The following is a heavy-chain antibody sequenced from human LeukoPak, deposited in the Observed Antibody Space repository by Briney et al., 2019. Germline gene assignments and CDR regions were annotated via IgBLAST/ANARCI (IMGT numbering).Heavy chain of an antibody. CDR1: GFTFSSYS. Sequence: GGSLRLSCAASGFTFSSYSVKWVRQAPGKGLEWVANIKQDESEKYYVDSLKGRFTISRDNAKNSLYLQMNSLRAEDTAVYYCARDKIEGPTKLDYWGQGILVTVSS. D-gene: IGHD1-1*01. CDR3: ARDKIEGPTKLDY. J-gene: IGHJ4*02. V-gene: IGHV3-7*01. CDR2: IKQDESEK.